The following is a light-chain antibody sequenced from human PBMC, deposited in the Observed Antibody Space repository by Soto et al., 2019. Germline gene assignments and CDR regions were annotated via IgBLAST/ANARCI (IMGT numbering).Light chain of an antibody. J-gene: IGKJ1*01. Sequence: DIQMTQSPSTLSASVGDRVTITCRASQSISSWLAWYQQKPGKAPKLLIYKASSLESGVPSMFIGSGSGTEFTLTISSLQPDDFATYYCQQYNSSPWTFGQGTKVEIK. CDR1: QSISSW. CDR2: KAS. CDR3: QQYNSSPWT. V-gene: IGKV1-5*03.